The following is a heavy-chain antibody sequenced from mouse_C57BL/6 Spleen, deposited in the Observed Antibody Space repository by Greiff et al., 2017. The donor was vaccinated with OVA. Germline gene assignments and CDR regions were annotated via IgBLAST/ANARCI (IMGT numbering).Heavy chain of an antibody. Sequence: QVQLQQPGAELVKPGASVKLSCKASGYTFTSYWMQWVKQRPGQGLEWIGEIDPSDSYTNYNQKFKGKATLTVVTSSSTAYMQLSSLTSEDSAVYYCARRNSHYFDYWGQGTTLTVSS. CDR1: GYTFTSYW. J-gene: IGHJ2*01. V-gene: IGHV1-50*01. CDR3: ARRNSHYFDY. D-gene: IGHD2-1*01. CDR2: IDPSDSYT.